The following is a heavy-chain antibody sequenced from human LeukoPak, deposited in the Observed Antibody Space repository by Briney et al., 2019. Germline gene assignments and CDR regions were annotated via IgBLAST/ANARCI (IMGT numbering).Heavy chain of an antibody. V-gene: IGHV3-30*03. J-gene: IGHJ4*02. Sequence: PGGSLRLSCAASGVTFSSYGMHWVRQAPGKGLKWVAVISYDGSNKYYADSVKGRFTISRDNSKNTLYLQMNSLRAEDTAVYYCATTVPSGSPDYWGQGTLVTVSS. CDR1: GVTFSSYG. CDR2: ISYDGSNK. D-gene: IGHD3-10*01. CDR3: ATTVPSGSPDY.